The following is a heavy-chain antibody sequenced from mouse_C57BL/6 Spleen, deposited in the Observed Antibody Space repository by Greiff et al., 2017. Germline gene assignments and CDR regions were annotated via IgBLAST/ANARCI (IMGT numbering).Heavy chain of an antibody. V-gene: IGHV1-22*01. CDR2: INPNNGGT. D-gene: IGHD1-1*01. CDR3: ARGDYYGSSYFDY. CDR1: GYTFTDYN. Sequence: EVQLVESGPELVKPGASVKMSCKASGYTFTDYNMHWVKQSHGKSLEWIGYINPNNGGTSYNQKFKGKATLTVNKSSSTAYMELRSLTSEDSAVYYCARGDYYGSSYFDYWGQGTTLTVSS. J-gene: IGHJ2*01.